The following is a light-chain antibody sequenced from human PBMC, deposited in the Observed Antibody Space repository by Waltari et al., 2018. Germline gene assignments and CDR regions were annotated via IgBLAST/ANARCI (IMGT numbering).Light chain of an antibody. CDR1: QTISNY. CDR2: SAS. J-gene: IGKJ2*01. V-gene: IGKV1-39*01. Sequence: DIQMTQSPSSLSASVGDRATITCRASQTISNYLNWYQQKPGKAPKLLISSASSLRSGVPSRFSGSGSGTDFTLTISSLQPEDFATYYCQQSFSTPVYTFGQGTKVEIK. CDR3: QQSFSTPVYT.